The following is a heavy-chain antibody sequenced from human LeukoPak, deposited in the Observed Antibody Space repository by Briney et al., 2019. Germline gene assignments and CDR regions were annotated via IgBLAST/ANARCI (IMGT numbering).Heavy chain of an antibody. CDR3: ARASISSWYGGGYFDY. CDR1: GYTFTSYG. Sequence: GASVKVSCKASGYTFTSYGISWVRQAPGQGLEWMGWISAYNGNTNYAQKLQGRVTMTTDTSTSTAYMELRSLRSDDTAVYYCARASISSWYGGGYFDYWGQGTLVTVSS. V-gene: IGHV1-18*01. D-gene: IGHD6-13*01. CDR2: ISAYNGNT. J-gene: IGHJ4*02.